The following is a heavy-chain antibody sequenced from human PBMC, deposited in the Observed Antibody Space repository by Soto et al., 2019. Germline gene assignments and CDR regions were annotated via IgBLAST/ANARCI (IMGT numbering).Heavy chain of an antibody. V-gene: IGHV3-48*01. Sequence: EVQLVESGGGLVQPGGCLRLSCAVSGFTFGIYSMNWVRQAPGKGLEWVSYISSSSSIIYYADSVKGRFTISRDNAKSSPYLQMNSLRAEDTAVYYRARGYYGDYVSDYWGQGSLVTVSS. CDR3: ARGYYGDYVSDY. CDR2: ISSSSSII. CDR1: GFTFGIYS. D-gene: IGHD4-17*01. J-gene: IGHJ4*02.